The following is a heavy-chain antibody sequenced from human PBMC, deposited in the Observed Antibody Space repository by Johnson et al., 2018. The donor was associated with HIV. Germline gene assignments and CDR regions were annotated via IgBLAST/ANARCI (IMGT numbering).Heavy chain of an antibody. V-gene: IGHV3-30*14. CDR1: GFTFSSYA. Sequence: QVQLVESGGGVVQPGRSLRLSCAASGFTFSSYAIHWVRQAPGEGLEWVAVISYDGSNKYYADSVKGRFTISRDNSKNTLYLQMNSLRAEDTAVYYCARVITVVRGGIITSPIDAFHIWGQGTMVTVSS. CDR3: ARVITVVRGGIITSPIDAFHI. D-gene: IGHD3-10*01. J-gene: IGHJ3*02. CDR2: ISYDGSNK.